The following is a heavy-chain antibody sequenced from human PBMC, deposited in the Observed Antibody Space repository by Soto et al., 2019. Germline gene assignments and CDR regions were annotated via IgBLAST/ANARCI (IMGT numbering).Heavy chain of an antibody. D-gene: IGHD6-6*01. Sequence: QVQLVESGGGVVQPGRSLRLSCAASGFTFSSYGMHWVRQAPGKGLEWVAVISYDGSNKYYADSVKGRFTISRDNSKNTLYLQMNSLRAEDTAVYYCALGSLYSSSPRDTWGQGTLVTVSS. CDR1: GFTFSSYG. V-gene: IGHV3-30*03. CDR2: ISYDGSNK. J-gene: IGHJ5*02. CDR3: ALGSLYSSSPRDT.